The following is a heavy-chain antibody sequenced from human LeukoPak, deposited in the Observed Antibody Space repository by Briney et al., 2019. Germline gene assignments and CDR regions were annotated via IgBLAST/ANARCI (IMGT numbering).Heavy chain of an antibody. J-gene: IGHJ4*02. V-gene: IGHV3-30*01. CDR3: ARVSPSYNWNAESLDY. CDR2: ISYDGSNK. Sequence: GGSLRLSCAASGFIFSSYAMHWVRQAPGKGLEWVAVISYDGSNKYYADSVKGRFTISRDNSKNTLYLQMNSLRAEDTAVYYCARVSPSYNWNAESLDYWGQGTLVTVSS. CDR1: GFIFSSYA. D-gene: IGHD1-20*01.